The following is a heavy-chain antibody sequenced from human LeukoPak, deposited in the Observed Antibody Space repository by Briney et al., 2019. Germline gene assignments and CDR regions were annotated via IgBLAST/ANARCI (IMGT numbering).Heavy chain of an antibody. CDR2: IYHSGST. Sequence: SETLSLTCTVSGGSISNYYWSWIRQPPGKGLEWVGSIYHSGSTYYNPSLKSRVTISVDTSKNQFSLKLSSVTAADTAVYYCARDRSSSGWYYFDYWGQGTLVTVSS. V-gene: IGHV4-38-2*02. CDR1: GGSISNYY. D-gene: IGHD6-19*01. J-gene: IGHJ4*02. CDR3: ARDRSSSGWYYFDY.